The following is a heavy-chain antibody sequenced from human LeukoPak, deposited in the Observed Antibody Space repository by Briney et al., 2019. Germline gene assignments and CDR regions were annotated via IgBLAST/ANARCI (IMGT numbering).Heavy chain of an antibody. J-gene: IGHJ5*02. CDR1: CGSISSSSYY. Sequence: SETLSLTCTVSCGSISSSSYYWGWIRQPPGKGLEWIGSIYYSGSTYYTPSLESRVTISLDTSKNQFSLKMNSVTAADTAIYHCARVYTSGWYHWFDPWGQGTHVTVSS. D-gene: IGHD6-19*01. CDR3: ARVYTSGWYHWFDP. CDR2: IYYSGST. V-gene: IGHV4-39*07.